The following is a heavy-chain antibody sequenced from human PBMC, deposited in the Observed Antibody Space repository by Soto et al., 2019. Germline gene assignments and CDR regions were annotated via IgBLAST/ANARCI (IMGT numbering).Heavy chain of an antibody. CDR3: AADLSGYCSGGSCYSEDYYYYGMDV. Sequence: SVKVSCKASGFTFTSSAVQWVRQVRGQRLGWIGWIVVGSGNTNYAQKFQERVTITRDMSTSTAYMELSSLRSEDTAVYYCAADLSGYCSGGSCYSEDYYYYGMDVWGQGTTVTVSS. D-gene: IGHD2-15*01. V-gene: IGHV1-58*01. J-gene: IGHJ6*02. CDR2: IVVGSGNT. CDR1: GFTFTSSA.